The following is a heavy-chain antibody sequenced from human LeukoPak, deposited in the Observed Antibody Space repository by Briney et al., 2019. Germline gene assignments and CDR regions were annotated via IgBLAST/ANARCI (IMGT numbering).Heavy chain of an antibody. CDR3: ARENDRYGRIDY. CDR1: GGSISSYY. CDR2: VSYSGSA. J-gene: IGHJ4*02. V-gene: IGHV4-59*01. Sequence: SETLSLTCTISGGSISSYYWSWVRQPPGKGLEWIGYVSYSGSADYNPSLKSRVIISIDTSKNQFSLRLSSLTAADTAVYYCARENDRYGRIDYWGQGTLVTVSS. D-gene: IGHD5-18*01.